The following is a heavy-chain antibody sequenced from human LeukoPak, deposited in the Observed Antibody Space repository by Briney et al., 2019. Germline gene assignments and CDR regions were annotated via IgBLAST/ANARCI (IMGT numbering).Heavy chain of an antibody. CDR3: AREEYYYGSGSPSGFDY. V-gene: IGHV3-21*01. CDR2: ISSSSSYI. CDR1: GFTFSSYS. Sequence: GGSLRLSCAASGFTFSSYSMNWVRQAPGKGLEWVSSISSSSSYIYYADSEKGRFTISRDNAKNSLYLQMNSLRAEDTAVYYCAREEYYYGSGSPSGFDYWGQGTLVTVSS. J-gene: IGHJ4*02. D-gene: IGHD3-10*01.